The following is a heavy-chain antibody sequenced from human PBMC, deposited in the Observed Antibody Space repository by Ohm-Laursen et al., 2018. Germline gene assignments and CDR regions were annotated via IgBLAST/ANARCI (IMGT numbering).Heavy chain of an antibody. D-gene: IGHD6-6*01. Sequence: ASVKVSCKASGGTFSSYAISWVRQAPGQGLEWMGRIIPILGIANYAQKFQGRVTITADKSTSTAYMELSSLRSEDTAVYYCAREAGIAALRAPFDYWGQGTLVTVSS. J-gene: IGHJ4*02. CDR3: AREAGIAALRAPFDY. CDR2: IIPILGIA. V-gene: IGHV1-69*04. CDR1: GGTFSSYA.